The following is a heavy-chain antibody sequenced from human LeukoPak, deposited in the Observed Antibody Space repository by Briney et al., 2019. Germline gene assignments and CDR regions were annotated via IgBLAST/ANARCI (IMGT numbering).Heavy chain of an antibody. V-gene: IGHV3-15*01. Sequence: PGGSLRLSCAASGFTFTNAWMSWVRQAPGKGLEWVARIKSKTNAGTKDYAAPVKGRFTISRDDSKNTLYLQMNSLKTEDTAVYYCTTNRRYFVWLCVDGGQGTLVTVSS. CDR3: TTNRRYFVWLCVD. D-gene: IGHD3-9*01. CDR2: IKSKTNAGTK. CDR1: GFTFTNAW. J-gene: IGHJ4*02.